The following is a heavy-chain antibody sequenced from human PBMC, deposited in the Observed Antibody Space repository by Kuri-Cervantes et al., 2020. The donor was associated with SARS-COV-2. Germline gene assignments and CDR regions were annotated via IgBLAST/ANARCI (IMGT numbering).Heavy chain of an antibody. CDR1: GFTFSGYA. Sequence: LSLTCAASGFTFSGYAMHWVRQAPGKGLEWVAVISYDGSNKYYADSVKGRFTISRDNSKNTLYLQMNSLRAEDTAVYYCARQGGRAIYFDYWGQGTLVTVSS. D-gene: IGHD6-25*01. CDR2: ISYDGSNK. J-gene: IGHJ4*02. CDR3: ARQGGRAIYFDY. V-gene: IGHV3-30-3*01.